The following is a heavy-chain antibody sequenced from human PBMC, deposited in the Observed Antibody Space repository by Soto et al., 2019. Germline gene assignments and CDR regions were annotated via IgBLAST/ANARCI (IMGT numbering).Heavy chain of an antibody. CDR1: GYTFTSYA. CDR2: INAGNGNT. D-gene: IGHD2-21*02. CDR3: ARSIVVVTAADY. Sequence: QVQLVQSGAEVKKPGASVKVSCKASGYTFTSYAMHWVRQAPGQRLEWMGWINAGNGNTKYSQKFQGRVTITRDTSASPAYMELSSLRSEDTAVYYCARSIVVVTAADYWGQGTLVTVSS. V-gene: IGHV1-3*01. J-gene: IGHJ4*02.